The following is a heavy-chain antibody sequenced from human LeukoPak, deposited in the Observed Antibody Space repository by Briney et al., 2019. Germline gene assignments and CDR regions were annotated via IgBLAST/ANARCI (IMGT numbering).Heavy chain of an antibody. CDR3: ARDRGVVWFDP. Sequence: SETLSLTCTVSGGSISSGGYYWSWIRQHPGKGLEWIGYIYYSGSTYYNPSLKSRVTISVDTSKNQFSLKLSSVTAADTAVYHCARDRGVVWFDPWGQGTLVTVSS. CDR2: IYYSGST. J-gene: IGHJ5*02. D-gene: IGHD3-10*01. CDR1: GGSISSGGYY. V-gene: IGHV4-31*03.